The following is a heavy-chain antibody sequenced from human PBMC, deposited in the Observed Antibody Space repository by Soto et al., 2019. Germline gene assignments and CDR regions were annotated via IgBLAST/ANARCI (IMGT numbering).Heavy chain of an antibody. Sequence: PSETLSLTCTVSGGSISSSSYYWGWIRQPPGKGLEWIGSIYYSGSTYYNPSLKSRVTISVDTSKNQFSLKLSSVTAADTAVYYCARHPKTGDYLGGIGGMDVWGQGTTVTVSS. CDR3: ARHPKTGDYLGGIGGMDV. V-gene: IGHV4-39*01. CDR2: IYYSGST. J-gene: IGHJ6*02. D-gene: IGHD7-27*01. CDR1: GGSISSSSYY.